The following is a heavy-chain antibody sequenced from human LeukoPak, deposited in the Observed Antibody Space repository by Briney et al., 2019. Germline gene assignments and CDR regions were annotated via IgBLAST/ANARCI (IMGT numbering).Heavy chain of an antibody. J-gene: IGHJ4*02. CDR1: GFTVSSNY. Sequence: GGSLRLSCAASGFTVSSNYMSWVRQAPGKGLEWVSVIYSGGSTYYADSVKGRFTISRDNSKNTLYLQMNSLRAEDTAVYYCARDLDYGGNSYFDYWGQGTLVTVSS. D-gene: IGHD4-23*01. V-gene: IGHV3-66*01. CDR3: ARDLDYGGNSYFDY. CDR2: IYSGGST.